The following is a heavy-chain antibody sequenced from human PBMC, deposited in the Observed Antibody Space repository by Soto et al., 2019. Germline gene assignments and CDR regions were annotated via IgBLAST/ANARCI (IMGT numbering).Heavy chain of an antibody. D-gene: IGHD1-7*01. CDR3: AREEGRNWNLHYYYYGMDV. J-gene: IGHJ6*02. CDR2: ISYDGSNK. Sequence: GGSLRLSCAASGFTFSSYAMHWVRQAPGKGLEWVAVISYDGSNKYYADSVKGRFTISRDNSKNTLYLQMNSLRAEDTAVYYCAREEGRNWNLHYYYYGMDVWGQGTTVTVSS. V-gene: IGHV3-30-3*01. CDR1: GFTFSSYA.